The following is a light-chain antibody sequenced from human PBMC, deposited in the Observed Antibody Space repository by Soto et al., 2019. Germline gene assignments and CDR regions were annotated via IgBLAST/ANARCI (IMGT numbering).Light chain of an antibody. V-gene: IGLV1-44*01. CDR1: SSNIGSNT. J-gene: IGLJ2*01. CDR3: AAWDDSLNGPVV. CDR2: SNN. Sequence: QSVLTQPPSASGTPVQRVTISCSGSSSNIGSNTVNWYQQLPGTAPKLLLYSNNQRPSGVPDRFSGSKSGTSASLAISGLQSEDEADYYCAAWDDSLNGPVVFGGGTKVTVL.